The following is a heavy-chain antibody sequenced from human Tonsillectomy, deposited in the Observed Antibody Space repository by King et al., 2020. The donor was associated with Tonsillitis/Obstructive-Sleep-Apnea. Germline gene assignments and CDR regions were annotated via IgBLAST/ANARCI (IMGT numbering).Heavy chain of an antibody. J-gene: IGHJ4*02. CDR1: GGSMSGYY. Sequence: VQLQESGPGLVKPSETLSLTCTVSGGSMSGYYWSWIRLAPGRGLEWIGDIFSIGGTNYNPSLKSRVTISVDTSKNQFSLRLASLTAADTALYYCARGPYDFWRNPHYFEYWGQGILVIVSS. CDR3: ARGPYDFWRNPHYFEY. V-gene: IGHV4-59*01. CDR2: IFSIGGT. D-gene: IGHD3-3*01.